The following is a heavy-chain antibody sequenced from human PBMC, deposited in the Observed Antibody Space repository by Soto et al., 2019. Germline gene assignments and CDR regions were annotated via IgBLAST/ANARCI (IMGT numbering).Heavy chain of an antibody. CDR1: GFSLSTREVG. CDR3: AREVPAVSGGYYYGMDV. CDR2: IYWDDDK. V-gene: IGHV2-5*02. D-gene: IGHD2-2*01. J-gene: IGHJ6*02. Sequence: QITLKESGPTLVKPTQTLTLTCTFSGFSLSTREVGVGWIRQPPGKALEWLALIYWDDDKRYSPSLKSRLTITKDTSKNQVVLTMTNVDPVDTATYYCAREVPAVSGGYYYGMDVWGQGTTVTVSS.